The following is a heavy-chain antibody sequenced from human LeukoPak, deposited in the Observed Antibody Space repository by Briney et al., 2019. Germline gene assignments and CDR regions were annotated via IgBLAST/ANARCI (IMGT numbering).Heavy chain of an antibody. J-gene: IGHJ4*02. D-gene: IGHD3-10*01. Sequence: SETLSLTCTVSGGSITTYYWNWIRQPPGKGLEWIGHSYYSGDTNYNPSLKSRVAISVDTSKNQFSLKLSSVTAADTAVYYCARGYSYYGSGRKYYFDYWGQGTLVTVSS. CDR1: GGSITTYY. CDR3: ARGYSYYGSGRKYYFDY. V-gene: IGHV4-59*01. CDR2: SYYSGDT.